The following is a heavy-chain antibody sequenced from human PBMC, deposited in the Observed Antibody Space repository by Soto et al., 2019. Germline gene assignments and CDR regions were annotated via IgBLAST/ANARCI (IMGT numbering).Heavy chain of an antibody. D-gene: IGHD3-22*01. CDR2: IYYSGST. CDR1: GGSISSYY. J-gene: IGHJ5*02. Sequence: PSETLSLTCTVSGGSISSYYWSWIRQPPGKGLEWIGYIYYSGSTNYNPSLKSRVTISLDTSKNQFSLKLSSVTAADTAVYYCARTPYSGYLWFDPWGQGTLDTVSS. V-gene: IGHV4-59*01. CDR3: ARTPYSGYLWFDP.